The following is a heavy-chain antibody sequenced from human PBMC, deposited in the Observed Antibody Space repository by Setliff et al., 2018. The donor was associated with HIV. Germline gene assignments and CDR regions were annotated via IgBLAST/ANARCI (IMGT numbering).Heavy chain of an antibody. CDR1: GASISSYY. Sequence: SETLSLTCTVSGASISSYYWSWIRQPPGKGLEWIGFIHYTGNTNYNPSLKSRVTMSTDTSKNQLSLKLNSVTAADTAVYYCARHWNYDTGLDPFDIWGQGTMVT. CDR3: ARHWNYDTGLDPFDI. CDR2: IHYTGNT. J-gene: IGHJ3*02. V-gene: IGHV4-59*08. D-gene: IGHD3-22*01.